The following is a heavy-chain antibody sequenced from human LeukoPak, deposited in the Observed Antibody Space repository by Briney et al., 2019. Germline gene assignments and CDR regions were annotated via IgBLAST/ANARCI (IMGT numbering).Heavy chain of an antibody. CDR1: GSSFTNYW. CDR3: GRLGADSSYYPMGY. CDR2: IYPSDSDT. V-gene: IGHV5-51*01. J-gene: IGHJ4*02. D-gene: IGHD3-22*01. Sequence: GESLMISCTGSGSSFTNYWNGWVRQMRGKLLEWMGIIYPSDSDTRYNPSFQGHVTISADKSVSTAYLQWSSLKAADTAMYYCGRLGADSSYYPMGYWGQGTLVTVSS.